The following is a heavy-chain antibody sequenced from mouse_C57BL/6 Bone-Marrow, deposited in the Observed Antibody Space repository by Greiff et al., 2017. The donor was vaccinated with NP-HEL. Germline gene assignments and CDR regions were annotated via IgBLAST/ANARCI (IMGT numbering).Heavy chain of an antibody. D-gene: IGHD1-1*01. CDR1: GFTFSSYT. V-gene: IGHV5-9*01. CDR3: ARQGYGSPWYFDV. Sequence: DVMLVESGGGLVKPGGSLKLSCAASGFTFSSYTMSWVRQTPEKRLEWVATISGGGGNTYYPDSVKGRFTISRDNAKNTLYLQMSSLRSEDTALYYCARQGYGSPWYFDVWGTGTTVTVSS. CDR2: ISGGGGNT. J-gene: IGHJ1*03.